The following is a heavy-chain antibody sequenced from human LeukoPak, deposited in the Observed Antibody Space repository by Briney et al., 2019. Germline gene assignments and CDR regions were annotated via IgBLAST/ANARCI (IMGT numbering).Heavy chain of an antibody. V-gene: IGHV1-2*04. J-gene: IGHJ4*02. CDR1: GYTFTDYY. Sequence: ASMKVSCKASGYTFTDYYIHWVRQAPGQGLEWMGWINPNSGDTKYGQKFQGWVAMTRDTSISTAYMELSRLTSDDTAVYYCASDRSYDKGPLDYWGQGTLVTVSS. CDR3: ASDRSYDKGPLDY. D-gene: IGHD3-22*01. CDR2: INPNSGDT.